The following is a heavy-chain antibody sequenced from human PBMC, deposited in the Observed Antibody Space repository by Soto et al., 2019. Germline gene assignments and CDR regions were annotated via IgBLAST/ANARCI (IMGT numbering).Heavy chain of an antibody. CDR1: GFSFSSHA. Sequence: PGGSLRLSCAASGFSFSSHAMSWVRQAPGKGVEWVSAIGGVGTGTYYADSVKGRFTISRNNSKNTLYLQMDTLRAEDTALYYCARYLTYYDFWSGYQTYYYYGMDVWGQGTTVTVSS. CDR3: ARYLTYYDFWSGYQTYYYYGMDV. V-gene: IGHV3-23*01. J-gene: IGHJ6*02. CDR2: IGGVGTGT. D-gene: IGHD3-3*01.